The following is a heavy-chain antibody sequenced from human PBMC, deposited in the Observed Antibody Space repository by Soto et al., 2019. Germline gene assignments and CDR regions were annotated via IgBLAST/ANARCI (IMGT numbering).Heavy chain of an antibody. CDR3: ARSGAAAGGYYYYYMDV. J-gene: IGHJ6*03. D-gene: IGHD6-13*01. Sequence: SETLSLTCAVYGGSFSGYYWSWIRQPPGKGLERIGEINHSGSTNYNPSLKSRVTISVDTSKNQFSLKLSSVTAADTAVYYCARSGAAAGGYYYYYMDVWGKGTTVTVSS. CDR1: GGSFSGYY. CDR2: INHSGST. V-gene: IGHV4-34*01.